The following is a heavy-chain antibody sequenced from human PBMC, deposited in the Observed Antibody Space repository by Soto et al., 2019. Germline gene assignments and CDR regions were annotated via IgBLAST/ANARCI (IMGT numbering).Heavy chain of an antibody. V-gene: IGHV3-11*03. CDR2: ISSMSNSK. D-gene: IGHD3-22*01. J-gene: IGHJ4*02. CDR3: ARRGYYYYSVGYWDKIHSDY. Sequence: PGGSLRLSCAASGFTFSDYSMSWIRQAPGEGLEWGFYISSMSNSKNYAVWGKGLCTISRDNSKDTLYLQMDGRSAEDTAVYYCARRGYYYYSVGYWDKIHSDYWGQGALVTVSS. CDR1: GFTFSDYS.